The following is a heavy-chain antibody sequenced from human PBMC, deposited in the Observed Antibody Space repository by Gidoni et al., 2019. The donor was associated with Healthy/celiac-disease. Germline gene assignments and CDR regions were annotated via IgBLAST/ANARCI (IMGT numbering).Heavy chain of an antibody. J-gene: IGHJ6*03. CDR1: GFTFRSYS. D-gene: IGHD3-9*01. CDR3: ARDRPAQGYFDWLSKLTGYYMDV. CDR2: ISSSSSYI. Sequence: EVQLVESGGGLVKPGGSLRLSCAASGFTFRSYSMNWVRQAPGKGLEWVSSISSSSSYIYYADSVKGRFTISRDNAKNSLYLQMNSLRAEDTAVYYCARDRPAQGYFDWLSKLTGYYMDVWGKGTTVTVSS. V-gene: IGHV3-21*01.